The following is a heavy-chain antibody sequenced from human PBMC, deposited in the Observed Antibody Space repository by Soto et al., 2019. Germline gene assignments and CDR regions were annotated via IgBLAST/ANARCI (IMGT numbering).Heavy chain of an antibody. J-gene: IGHJ5*02. V-gene: IGHV4-31*03. D-gene: IGHD2-15*01. Sequence: QVPLQESGPGLVKPSQTLSLTCTVSGGSISSGGYYWSWIRQHPGKGLEWIGYIYYSGSTHYNPSRKLRVTISVDTSKNQCSLTLSSVTAADTAVYYCAGVGGIGWFDPWGQGTLVTVSS. CDR3: AGVGGIGWFDP. CDR2: IYYSGST. CDR1: GGSISSGGYY.